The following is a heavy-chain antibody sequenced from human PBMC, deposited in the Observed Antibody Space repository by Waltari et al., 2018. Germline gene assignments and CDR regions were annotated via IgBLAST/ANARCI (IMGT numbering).Heavy chain of an antibody. CDR3: ARTEGLVIGY. D-gene: IGHD2-21*01. V-gene: IGHV4-59*01. Sequence: QVQLQESGPGLVKPSETLSLTCTVSGGSISSYYWSWIRQPPGKGLEWIGYIYYSGSTNYNPSLKSRVTISVDTSKNQFALKLSSVTAADTAVYYCARTEGLVIGYWGQGTLVTVSS. CDR2: IYYSGST. J-gene: IGHJ4*02. CDR1: GGSISSYY.